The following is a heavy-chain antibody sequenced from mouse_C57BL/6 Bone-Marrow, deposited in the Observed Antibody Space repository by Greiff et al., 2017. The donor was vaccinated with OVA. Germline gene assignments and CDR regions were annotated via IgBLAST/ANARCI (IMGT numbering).Heavy chain of an antibody. J-gene: IGHJ2*01. CDR2: INPGSGGT. V-gene: IGHV1-54*01. CDR3: ASDYYGSSYYFDY. CDR1: GYAFTNYL. D-gene: IGHD1-1*01. Sequence: QVQLQQSGAELVRPGTSVKVSCKASGYAFTNYLIEWVKQRPGQGLEWIGVINPGSGGTNYNEKFKGKATLTADKSSSTAYMQLSSLTSEDSAVYFCASDYYGSSYYFDYWGQGTTLTVSS.